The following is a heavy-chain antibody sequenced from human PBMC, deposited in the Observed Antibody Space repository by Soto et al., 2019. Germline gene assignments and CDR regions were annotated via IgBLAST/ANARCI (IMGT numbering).Heavy chain of an antibody. V-gene: IGHV4-31*03. CDR3: ARKQAGYFYGIDY. Sequence: PSETLSLTCTVSGGSITSGGYYWSWIRQHPGKGLEWLGYVYDSGSTFYNPSLKSRITLSVDTSENQFSLKLSSVTVADTAVYFCARKQAGYFYGIDYWGQGTLVTVSS. CDR2: VYDSGST. J-gene: IGHJ4*02. CDR1: GGSITSGGYY. D-gene: IGHD3-10*01.